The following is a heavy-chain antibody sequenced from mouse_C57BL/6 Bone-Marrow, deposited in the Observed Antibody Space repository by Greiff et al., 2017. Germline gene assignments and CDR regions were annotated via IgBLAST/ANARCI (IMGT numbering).Heavy chain of an antibody. Sequence: VQLQQPGAELVMPGASVKLSCKASGYTFTSYWMHWVKQRPGQGLEWIGEIDPSDSYTNYNQKFKGKSTLTVDKPSSTACMQLSSLTSEDSAVYYCAISSMIRSFAYWGQGTLVTVSA. J-gene: IGHJ3*01. V-gene: IGHV1-69*01. D-gene: IGHD2-4*01. CDR1: GYTFTSYW. CDR2: IDPSDSYT. CDR3: AISSMIRSFAY.